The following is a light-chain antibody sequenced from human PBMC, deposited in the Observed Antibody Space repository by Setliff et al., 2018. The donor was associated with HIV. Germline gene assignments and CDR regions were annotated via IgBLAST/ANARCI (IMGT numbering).Light chain of an antibody. CDR3: CSYAGSYAFV. Sequence: QSAMTQPPSASGSPGQSVTISCTGTSSDAGGYKYVSWYQQHPGKAPKLMIYDVSKRPSGVPDRFSGSKSGNTASLTISGLQAEDEADYYCCSYAGSYAFVFGTGTKVTVL. V-gene: IGLV2-11*01. J-gene: IGLJ1*01. CDR2: DVS. CDR1: SSDAGGYKY.